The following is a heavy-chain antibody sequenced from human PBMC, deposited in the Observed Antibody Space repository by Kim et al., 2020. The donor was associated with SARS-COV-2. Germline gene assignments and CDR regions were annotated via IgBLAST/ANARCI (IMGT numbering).Heavy chain of an antibody. CDR2: K. CDR3: ATLPYSGYDHDY. D-gene: IGHD5-12*01. Sequence: KYYVDSAKGRFTISRDNSKNTRYLQMTRLRVEDTAVDHCATLPYSGYDHDYWGQGILVTVSS. V-gene: IGHV3-33*03. J-gene: IGHJ4*02.